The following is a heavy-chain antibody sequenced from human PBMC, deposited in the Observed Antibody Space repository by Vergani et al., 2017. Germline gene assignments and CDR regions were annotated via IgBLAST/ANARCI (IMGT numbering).Heavy chain of an antibody. Sequence: QVQLVESGGGVVQPGRSLRLSCAASGFTFSSYAMHWVRQAPGKGLEWVAVISYDGSNKYYADSVKGRFTISRDNSKNTLYLQMNSLRAEDTAVYYCARAGYSYGYFGYYYMDVWGKG. CDR2: ISYDGSNK. CDR3: ARAGYSYGYFGYYYMDV. CDR1: GFTFSSYA. V-gene: IGHV3-30-3*01. D-gene: IGHD5-18*01. J-gene: IGHJ6*03.